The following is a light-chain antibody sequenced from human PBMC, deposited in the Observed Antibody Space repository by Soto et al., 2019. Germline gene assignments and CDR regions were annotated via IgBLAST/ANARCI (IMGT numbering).Light chain of an antibody. J-gene: IGLJ2*01. CDR2: EVT. CDR3: NSFTTSSTLL. Sequence: QSALTQPASVSGFPGQSITTSCTGTDSDIGAYNYVSWYQHHPGKAPTLLIHEVTNRPSGVSRRFSGSKSGNTASLTISGLRAEDEADYYCNSFTTSSTLLFGGGTKLTVL. CDR1: DSDIGAYNY. V-gene: IGLV2-14*01.